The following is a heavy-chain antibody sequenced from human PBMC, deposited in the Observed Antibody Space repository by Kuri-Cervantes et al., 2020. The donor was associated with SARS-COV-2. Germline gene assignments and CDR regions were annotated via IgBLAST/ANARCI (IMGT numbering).Heavy chain of an antibody. CDR1: GFTFSSYA. V-gene: IGHV3-64D*06. D-gene: IGHD2-15*01. CDR3: VKTLFPYCSGGSCSTPVIPRYGMDV. Sequence: GESLKILCSASGFTFSSYAMDWVRQATGKGLEYVSAISSNGGSTYYADSVKGRFTISRDNSKNTLYLQMSSLRDEDTAVYYCVKTLFPYCSGGSCSTPVIPRYGMDVWGQGTTVTVSS. CDR2: ISSNGGST. J-gene: IGHJ6*02.